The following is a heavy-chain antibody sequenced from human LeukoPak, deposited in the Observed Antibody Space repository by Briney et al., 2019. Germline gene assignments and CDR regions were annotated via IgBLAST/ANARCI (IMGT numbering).Heavy chain of an antibody. Sequence: PGASLRLSCAASGFSVSSSYMSWVRQAPGKGLEWVSVIYSAGPTHYADSVKGRFTISRDKSENTLHLQMNSLRAEDTAIYYCARESVGSHAIDYWGQGTLVTVSS. CDR3: ARESVGSHAIDY. J-gene: IGHJ4*02. D-gene: IGHD4-23*01. CDR1: GFSVSSSY. V-gene: IGHV3-53*01. CDR2: IYSAGPT.